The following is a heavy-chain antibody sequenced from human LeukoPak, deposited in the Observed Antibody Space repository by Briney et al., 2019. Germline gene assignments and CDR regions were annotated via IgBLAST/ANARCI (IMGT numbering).Heavy chain of an antibody. V-gene: IGHV5-51*01. CDR1: GYTFTNYW. CDR3: ARYLVQGYYYYYMDV. J-gene: IGHJ6*03. CDR2: IYPGDSDI. D-gene: IGHD6-13*01. Sequence: GESLKISCKGSGYTFTNYWIGWVRQMPGKGLEWMGIIYPGDSDIRYSPSFQGQVIISADKSISTAYLQWSSLKASDTAMYYCARYLVQGYYYYYMDVWGKGTTVTVSS.